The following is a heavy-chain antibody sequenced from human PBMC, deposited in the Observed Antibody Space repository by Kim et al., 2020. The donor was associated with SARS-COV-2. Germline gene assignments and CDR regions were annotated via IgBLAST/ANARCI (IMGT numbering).Heavy chain of an antibody. D-gene: IGHD6-6*01. Sequence: PALKSRVTISVDTSKNQFSLKLSSVTAADTAVYYCARDKSIASRYWFDPWGQGTLVTVSS. V-gene: IGHV4-34*01. J-gene: IGHJ5*02. CDR3: ARDKSIASRYWFDP.